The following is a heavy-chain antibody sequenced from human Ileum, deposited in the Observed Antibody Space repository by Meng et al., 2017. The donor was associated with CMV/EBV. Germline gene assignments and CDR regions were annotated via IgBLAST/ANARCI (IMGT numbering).Heavy chain of an antibody. CDR1: GGTFSHYG. D-gene: IGHD1-1*01. CDR2: IIPIFGTP. V-gene: IGHV1-69*12. J-gene: IGHJ4*02. Sequence: QGQVVHSGAEGKRPGSSVKVSCKASGGTFSHYGISWIRQTPGQGLEWMGGIIPIFGTPNYAQKFQGRITITADESTQTVYMELSSLTADDTALYFCARLGQQLVAPPAYFDSWGQGTLVTVSS. CDR3: ARLGQQLVAPPAYFDS.